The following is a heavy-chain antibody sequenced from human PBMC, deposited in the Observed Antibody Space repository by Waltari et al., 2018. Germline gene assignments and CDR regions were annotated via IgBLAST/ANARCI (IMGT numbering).Heavy chain of an antibody. CDR3: AGDKSYDGYNSLGAY. CDR1: GYTFTGDS. D-gene: IGHD5-12*01. V-gene: IGHV1-2*02. J-gene: IGHJ4*02. CDR2: INPNSGGT. Sequence: QVQLVQSGAEVKQPGASVKSSCKASGYTFTGDSMHWVRQAPGQGLEWMGWINPNSGGTNYAQKFQGRVTMTRDTSISTAYMELSRLRSDDTAVYYCAGDKSYDGYNSLGAYWGQGTLVTVSS.